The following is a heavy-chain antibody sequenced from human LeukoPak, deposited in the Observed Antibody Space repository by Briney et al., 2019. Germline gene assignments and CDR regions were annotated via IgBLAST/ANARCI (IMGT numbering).Heavy chain of an antibody. CDR2: ISGSGANT. CDR1: GFTFSTYA. D-gene: IGHD1-14*01. Sequence: GGSLRLSCAASGFTFSTYAMNWVRQAPGKGLEWVSTISGSGANTYYADSVRGRFTISRDNSKNTLYLHMNSLRAEDTAVYFCARRKEVQTTFDCWGQGTLVTVSS. J-gene: IGHJ4*02. CDR3: ARRKEVQTTFDC. V-gene: IGHV3-23*01.